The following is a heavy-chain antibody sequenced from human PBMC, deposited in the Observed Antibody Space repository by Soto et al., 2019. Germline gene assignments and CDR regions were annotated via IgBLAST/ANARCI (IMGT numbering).Heavy chain of an antibody. J-gene: IGHJ6*02. D-gene: IGHD3-22*01. CDR1: GGSISSSSYY. Sequence: TETVYLTCTVSGGSISSSSYYWGWIRQPPGKGLEWIGSIYYSGSTYYNPSLKSRVTISVDTSKNQFSLKLSSVTAADTAVYYCARIYDSSGYNHYHPYATDVSCPATTLTVFS. V-gene: IGHV4-39*01. CDR3: ARIYDSSGYNHYHPYATDV. CDR2: IYYSGST.